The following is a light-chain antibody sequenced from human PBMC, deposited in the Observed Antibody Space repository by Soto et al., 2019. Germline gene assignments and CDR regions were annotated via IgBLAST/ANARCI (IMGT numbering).Light chain of an antibody. V-gene: IGKV3-20*01. J-gene: IGKJ1*01. CDR2: GAS. Sequence: EIVLTQSPGTLSLSPGERATLSCRASQSVNSNYLAWYRRIPGQAPSLLIYGASTRATGIPGRFSGSGSGTDFTLTITRLEPEDFAVYYCQQYGSSPPTFGQGTKVEIK. CDR1: QSVNSNY. CDR3: QQYGSSPPT.